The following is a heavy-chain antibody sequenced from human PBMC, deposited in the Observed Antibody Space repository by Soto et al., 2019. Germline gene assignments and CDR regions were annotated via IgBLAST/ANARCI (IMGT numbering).Heavy chain of an antibody. CDR2: IYYSGST. CDR3: ARGAPQSYYYYYYLDV. CDR1: GGSISSYY. V-gene: IGHV4-59*01. J-gene: IGHJ6*03. Sequence: SETLSLTCSVSGGSISSYYWSWIRQHPGKGLEWIGYIYYSGSTNYNPSLKSRVTISVDTSKNQFSLKLSSVTAADTAVYYCARGAPQSYYYYYYLDVWGKGTTVTVSS.